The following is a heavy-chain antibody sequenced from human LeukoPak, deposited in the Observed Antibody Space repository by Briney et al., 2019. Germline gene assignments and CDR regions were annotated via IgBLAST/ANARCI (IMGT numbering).Heavy chain of an antibody. Sequence: SETLSLTCAVYGGSFSGYYWSWIRQPPGKGLEWIGEINHSGSTNYNPSLKSRVTISVDTSKNQFSLKLSSVTAADTAVYYCARIHYGSGNDAFDIWGQGTMVTASS. J-gene: IGHJ3*02. V-gene: IGHV4-34*01. CDR1: GGSFSGYY. CDR2: INHSGST. D-gene: IGHD3-10*01. CDR3: ARIHYGSGNDAFDI.